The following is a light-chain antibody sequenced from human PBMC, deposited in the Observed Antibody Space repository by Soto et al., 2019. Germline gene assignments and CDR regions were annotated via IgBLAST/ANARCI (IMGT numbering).Light chain of an antibody. Sequence: QSALTQPASVSGSPGQSITISCAGSNSDVGAYNYVSWYQQHLGKAPKLIIFDVSNRPSGVSDRFSASKSGNTASLTISGLQAEDEADYYCSSFTTSTTLVFGGGTKVTVL. CDR2: DVS. CDR1: NSDVGAYNY. CDR3: SSFTTSTTLV. V-gene: IGLV2-14*03. J-gene: IGLJ3*02.